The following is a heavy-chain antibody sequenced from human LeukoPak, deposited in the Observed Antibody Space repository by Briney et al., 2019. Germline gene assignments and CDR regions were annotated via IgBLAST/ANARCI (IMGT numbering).Heavy chain of an antibody. Sequence: GGSLRLSCAASGFTFSDYSMNWVRQAPGKGLEWVSNIRGSGEGLGSGVNYADSVKGRSTISRDNAKNSLYLQMNSLSAEDTAFYYCARDLNWGFDYWGQGALVTVSS. CDR2: IRGSGEGLGSGV. CDR1: GFTFSDYS. CDR3: ARDLNWGFDY. J-gene: IGHJ4*02. D-gene: IGHD7-27*01. V-gene: IGHV3-48*04.